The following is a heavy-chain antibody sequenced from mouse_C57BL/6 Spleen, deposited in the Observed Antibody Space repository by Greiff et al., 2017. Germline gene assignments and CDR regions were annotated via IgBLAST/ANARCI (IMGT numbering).Heavy chain of an antibody. CDR2: INPNNGGT. V-gene: IGHV1-22*01. Sequence: VQLQQSGPELVKPGASVKMSCKASGYTFTDYNMHWVKQSHGKSLEWIGYINPNNGGTSYNQKFKGKATLTVNKSSSTAYMVLRSLTSEDSAVYYCASNSNFLDYWGQGTTLTVSS. D-gene: IGHD2-5*01. CDR3: ASNSNFLDY. CDR1: GYTFTDYN. J-gene: IGHJ2*01.